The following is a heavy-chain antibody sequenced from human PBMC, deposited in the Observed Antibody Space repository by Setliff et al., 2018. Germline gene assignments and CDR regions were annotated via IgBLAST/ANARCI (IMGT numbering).Heavy chain of an antibody. V-gene: IGHV5-51*01. J-gene: IGHJ4*02. CDR1: GYTFTNYW. Sequence: GESLKISCKGSGYTFTNYWIGWVRQLPGQGLEWVGIMFPANSDTRYSPSFDGQATMSADNYINTVYLQWNSLKASDTAIYYCARRVSVTGKEFDSWGQGTLVTVSS. CDR2: MFPANSDT. CDR3: ARRVSVTGKEFDS. D-gene: IGHD6-19*01.